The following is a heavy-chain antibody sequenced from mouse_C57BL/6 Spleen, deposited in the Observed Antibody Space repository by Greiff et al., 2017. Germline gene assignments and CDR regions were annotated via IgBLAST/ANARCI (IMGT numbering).Heavy chain of an antibody. CDR1: GFTFSDYG. D-gene: IGHD1-1*01. CDR3: ARRNFYGSSRRYYFDY. J-gene: IGHJ2*01. Sequence: EVKLVESGGGLVKPGGSLKLSCAASGFTFSDYGMHWVRQAPEKGLEWVAYISSGSSTIYYADTVKGRFTISRDNAKNTLFLQMTSLRSEDTAMYYCARRNFYGSSRRYYFDYWGQGTTLTVSS. CDR2: ISSGSSTI. V-gene: IGHV5-17*01.